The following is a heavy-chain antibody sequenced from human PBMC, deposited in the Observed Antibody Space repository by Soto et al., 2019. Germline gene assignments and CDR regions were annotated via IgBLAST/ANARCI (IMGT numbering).Heavy chain of an antibody. CDR1: GYTFTSYD. CDR2: ISAYNGNT. D-gene: IGHD3-10*01. V-gene: IGHV1-18*01. J-gene: IGHJ4*02. Sequence: RASVKVSCKASGYTFTSYDVSWVRQAPGQGLEWMGWISAYNGNTNYAQKLQGRVTMTTDTSTSTAYMELRSLRSDDTAVYYCVKGGSGSYPNCGQGTLVPVSS. CDR3: VKGGSGSYPN.